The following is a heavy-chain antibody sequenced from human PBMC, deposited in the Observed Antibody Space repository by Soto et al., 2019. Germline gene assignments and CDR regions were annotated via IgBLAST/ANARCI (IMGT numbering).Heavy chain of an antibody. V-gene: IGHV1-69*13. CDR1: GATFSSYS. CDR3: ARGPPYATPQWGAFDI. CDR2: IIPIFGTA. Sequence: ASVKVSCKASGATFSSYSISWVRQAPGQGLEWMGGIIPIFGTANYAQKFQGRVTITADESTSTAYMELSSLRSEDTAVYYCARGPPYATPQWGAFDICGQGTMVTFSS. J-gene: IGHJ3*02. D-gene: IGHD2-15*01.